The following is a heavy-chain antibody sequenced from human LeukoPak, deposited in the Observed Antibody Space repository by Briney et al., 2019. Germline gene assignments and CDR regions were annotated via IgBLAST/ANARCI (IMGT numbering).Heavy chain of an antibody. CDR1: GGSFSGYY. CDR3: ARQESTGFDY. CDR2: INHSGST. Sequence: KPSETLSLTCAVYGGSFSGYYWSWIRQPPGKGLEWIGEINHSGSTNYNPSLKSRVTISVDTSKNQFSLKLSSVTAADTAVYYCARQESTGFDYWGQGTLVTVSS. D-gene: IGHD2-2*01. V-gene: IGHV4-34*01. J-gene: IGHJ4*02.